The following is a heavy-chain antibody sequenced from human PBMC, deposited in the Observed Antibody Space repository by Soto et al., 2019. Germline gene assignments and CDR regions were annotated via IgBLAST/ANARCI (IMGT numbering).Heavy chain of an antibody. CDR3: GRDGDQWDQRYLDY. D-gene: IGHD1-26*01. CDR2: INGHTGST. J-gene: IGHJ4*02. Sequence: SVKVSCKTPGNFCTKYGISWVRQAPGQGLXWMGWINGHTGSTNYAPKFRGRVTMTTDTSTSIVYMELSSLTSDDTAVYYCGRDGDQWDQRYLDYWGQGTLVSV. CDR1: GNFCTKYG. V-gene: IGHV1-18*01.